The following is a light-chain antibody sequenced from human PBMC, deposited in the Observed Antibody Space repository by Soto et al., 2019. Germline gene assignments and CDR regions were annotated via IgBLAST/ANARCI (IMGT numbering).Light chain of an antibody. CDR1: TSDVAYYDL. CDR2: EVD. Sequence: QSVLTQPASVSGSPGQSITISCAGTTSDVAYYDLVSWYQQHPGRAPKLLIYEVDKRPSGVSNRFSGSKSGNTASLTISGLQAEDEADYYCSSYTSSSTLDVFGTGTQLTVL. J-gene: IGLJ1*01. V-gene: IGLV2-14*02. CDR3: SSYTSSSTLDV.